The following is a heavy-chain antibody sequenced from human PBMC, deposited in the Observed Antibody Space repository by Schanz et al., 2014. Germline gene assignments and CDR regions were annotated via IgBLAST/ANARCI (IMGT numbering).Heavy chain of an antibody. V-gene: IGHV4-61*02. J-gene: IGHJ2*01. CDR2: VFPNGIT. D-gene: IGHD1-1*01. CDR1: GGSIRSGTYY. Sequence: QVQLQQWGAGLLKPSQTLSLTCTVSGGSIRSGTYYWSWIRQPAGKALEWVGRVFPNGITNYNPSLKSRVPIALDTSKNQFSLTRTSRTAADTAVYYCARDTTWRLDLWGRGTLVTVSS. CDR3: ARDTTWRLDL.